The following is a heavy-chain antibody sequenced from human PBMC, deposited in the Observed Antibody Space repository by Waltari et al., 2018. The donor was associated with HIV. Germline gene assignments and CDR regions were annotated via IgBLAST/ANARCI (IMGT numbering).Heavy chain of an antibody. Sequence: QVQLVQSGAEVKKPGSSVKVSCKASGGTFSSYAISWVRQAPGEGLGWIGRIIPSLGIANYEQKFQGRVTITADKSTSTAYLELSSLRSEDTAVYYCARKYSSSSPDAFDIWGQGTMVTVSS. CDR3: ARKYSSSSPDAFDI. CDR1: GGTFSSYA. J-gene: IGHJ3*02. CDR2: IIPSLGIA. V-gene: IGHV1-69*04. D-gene: IGHD6-6*01.